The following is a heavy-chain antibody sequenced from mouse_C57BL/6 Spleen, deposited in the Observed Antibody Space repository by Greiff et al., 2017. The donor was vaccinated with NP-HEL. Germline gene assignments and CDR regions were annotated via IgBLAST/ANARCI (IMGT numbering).Heavy chain of an antibody. V-gene: IGHV1-18*01. D-gene: IGHD2-4*01. CDR2: INPNNGGT. CDR3: ARNYEGGLNFDY. CDR1: GYTFTDYN. Sequence: EVQLQQSGPELVKPGASVKIPCKASGYTFTDYNMDWVKQSHGKSLEWIGDINPNNGGTIYNQKFKGKATLTVDKSSSTAYMELRSLTSEDTAVYYCARNYEGGLNFDYWGQGTTLTVSS. J-gene: IGHJ2*01.